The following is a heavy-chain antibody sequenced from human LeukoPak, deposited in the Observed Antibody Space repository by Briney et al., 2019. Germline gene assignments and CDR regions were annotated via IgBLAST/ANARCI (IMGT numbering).Heavy chain of an antibody. CDR2: INSDGRNT. V-gene: IGHV3-74*01. Sequence: GGSLRLSCAASGFTFSSYWMHWVRQAPGKGLVWVSRINSDGRNTNYADSVKGRFTISRDNAKNTLFLQMNSLRAEDTAFYYCARPRSYEAFDIWGQGTMVTVSS. J-gene: IGHJ3*02. CDR3: ARPRSYEAFDI. CDR1: GFTFSSYW. D-gene: IGHD6-6*01.